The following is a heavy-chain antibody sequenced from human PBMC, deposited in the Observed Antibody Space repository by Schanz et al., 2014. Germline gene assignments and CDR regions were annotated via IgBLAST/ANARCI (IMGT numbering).Heavy chain of an antibody. CDR2: ISSGSSTI. V-gene: IGHV3-11*04. Sequence: QVQLVESGGGLVKPGGSLRLSCVVSGFIFSDHYMSWLRQAPGKGLEWISYISSGSSTIHYADSVKGRFTISSDKAKNSLHLQMNSLRTEDTAIYYCAMLDSTREVHWGQGTLVSVSS. J-gene: IGHJ4*02. D-gene: IGHD2-2*01. CDR3: AMLDSTREVH. CDR1: GFIFSDHY.